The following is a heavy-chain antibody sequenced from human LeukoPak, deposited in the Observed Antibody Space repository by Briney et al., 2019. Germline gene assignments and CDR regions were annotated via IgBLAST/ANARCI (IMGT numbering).Heavy chain of an antibody. CDR2: ISSSSSTI. CDR3: ARNGASSGRPYHLDY. D-gene: IGHD6-19*01. J-gene: IGHJ4*02. Sequence: GGALRLSCAASKFTFSDYGMNWVRQAPEKGLERVSYISSSSSTIYYGDSVKARFTISRDNAENSLYLQMNGLRAEDTAVYFFARNGASSGRPYHLDYWRQGTLVTVSS. CDR1: KFTFSDYG. V-gene: IGHV3-48*01.